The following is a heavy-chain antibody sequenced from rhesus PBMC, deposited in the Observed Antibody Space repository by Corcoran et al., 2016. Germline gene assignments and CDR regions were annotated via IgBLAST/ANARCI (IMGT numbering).Heavy chain of an antibody. Sequence: QLQLQESGPGLVKPSETLSVTCAVSGVSISSSYWSWIRQAPGKGLEWLGYSYGSVSSTNYNPALKSRVTLSVDTSKNQLSLKLSSVTTADTAVYYCARDRFYGSSYVAYFDYWGQGVLVTVSS. CDR3: ARDRFYGSSYVAYFDY. V-gene: IGHV4-169*02. D-gene: IGHD4-29*01. CDR2: SYGSVSST. CDR1: GVSISSSY. J-gene: IGHJ4*01.